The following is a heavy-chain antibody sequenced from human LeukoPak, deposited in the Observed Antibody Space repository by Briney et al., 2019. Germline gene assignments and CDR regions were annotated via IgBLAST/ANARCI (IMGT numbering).Heavy chain of an antibody. CDR2: ISGSGGST. D-gene: IGHD2-21*02. J-gene: IGHJ4*02. CDR1: GFTFSSYA. V-gene: IGHV3-23*01. Sequence: GSLRLSCAASGFTFSSYAMSWVRQAPGKGLEWVSAISGSGGSTYYADSVKGRFTISRDNSKNTLYLQMNSLRAEDTAVYYCAKDRRQRYCGGDCYSRYFDYWGQGTLVTVSS. CDR3: AKDRRQRYCGGDCYSRYFDY.